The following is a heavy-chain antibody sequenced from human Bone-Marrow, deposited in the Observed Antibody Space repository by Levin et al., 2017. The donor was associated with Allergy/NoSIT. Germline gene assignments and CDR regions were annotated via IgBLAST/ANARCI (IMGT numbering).Heavy chain of an antibody. J-gene: IGHJ6*02. V-gene: IGHV1-69*13. CDR2: IIPIFGTA. CDR1: GGTFSSYA. D-gene: IGHD2-2*01. Sequence: SVKVSCKASGGTFSSYAISWVRQAPGQGLEWMGGIIPIFGTANYAQKFQGRVTITADESTSTAYMELSSLRSEDTAVYYCARYCSSTSCFSPYYYYGMDVWGQGTTVTVSS. CDR3: ARYCSSTSCFSPYYYYGMDV.